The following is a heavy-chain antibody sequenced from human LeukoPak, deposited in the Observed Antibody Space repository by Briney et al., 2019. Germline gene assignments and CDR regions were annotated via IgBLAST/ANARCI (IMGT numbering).Heavy chain of an antibody. CDR2: INHSGST. J-gene: IGHJ4*02. D-gene: IGHD1-1*01. V-gene: IGHV4-34*01. Sequence: PSETLSLTCAVYGGSFSGYYWSLIRQPPGKGLEWIGEINHSGSTNYNPSLKSRVTISVDTSKNQFSLKLSSVTAADTAVYYCARVMTTGTVGVSPFDYWGQGTLVIVSS. CDR3: ARVMTTGTVGVSPFDY. CDR1: GGSFSGYY.